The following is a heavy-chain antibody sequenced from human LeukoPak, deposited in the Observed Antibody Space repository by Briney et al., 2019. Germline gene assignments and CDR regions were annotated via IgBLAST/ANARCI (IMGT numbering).Heavy chain of an antibody. CDR1: VYTFTGYY. CDR3: ARERNDSSGSNWFDP. J-gene: IGHJ5*02. Sequence: ASVKVSCKASVYTFTGYYMHWVRQAPGQGLEWMGWINPNSGGTNYAQKFQGRVTMTRDTSISTAYMELSRLRSDDTAVYYCARERNDSSGSNWFDPWGQGTLVTVSS. D-gene: IGHD3-22*01. V-gene: IGHV1-2*02. CDR2: INPNSGGT.